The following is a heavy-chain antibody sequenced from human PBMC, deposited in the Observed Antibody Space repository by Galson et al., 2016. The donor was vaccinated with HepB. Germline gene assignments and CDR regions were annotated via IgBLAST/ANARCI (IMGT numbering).Heavy chain of an antibody. J-gene: IGHJ4*02. V-gene: IGHV1-8*01. D-gene: IGHD3-3*01. CDR2: MNPNSGNR. Sequence: VSCKASGYTFTSYDINWVRQAAGQGLEWMGWMNPNSGNRGHAQKLQGRITMTRNTSINTAYMELSSLRSEDTAVYYCARAGYNDFWSDYWPSGHYFDYWGQGTLVTVSS. CDR1: GYTFTSYD. CDR3: ARAGYNDFWSDYWPSGHYFDY.